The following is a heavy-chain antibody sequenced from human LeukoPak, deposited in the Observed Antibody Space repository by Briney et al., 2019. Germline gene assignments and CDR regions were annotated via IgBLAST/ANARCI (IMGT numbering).Heavy chain of an antibody. V-gene: IGHV3-23*01. CDR1: GFPFSSYA. CDR2: ISGSGDDT. D-gene: IGHD5-18*01. CDR3: AKDPLNTLMVSPTFDY. J-gene: IGHJ4*02. Sequence: GGSLRLSCVVSGFPFSSYAMSWVRQAPGKRLEWVSGISGSGDDTYYAASVKGRFTVSRDTSKNTLYLQMNSLRAEDTAVYYCAKDPLNTLMVSPTFDYWGQGTLVTVSS.